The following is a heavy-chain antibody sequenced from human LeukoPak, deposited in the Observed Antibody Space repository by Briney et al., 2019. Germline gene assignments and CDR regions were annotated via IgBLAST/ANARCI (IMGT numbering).Heavy chain of an antibody. J-gene: IGHJ4*02. CDR2: ISYDGSNK. D-gene: IGHD1-26*01. CDR3: ARDRRLPRSMGCYFDY. Sequence: GGSLRLSCAASGFTFSSYAMHWVRQAPGKGLEWVAVISYDGSNKYYADSVKGRFTISRDNSKNTLYLQMNSLRAEDTAVYYCARDRRLPRSMGCYFDYWGQGTLVTVSS. V-gene: IGHV3-30-3*01. CDR1: GFTFSSYA.